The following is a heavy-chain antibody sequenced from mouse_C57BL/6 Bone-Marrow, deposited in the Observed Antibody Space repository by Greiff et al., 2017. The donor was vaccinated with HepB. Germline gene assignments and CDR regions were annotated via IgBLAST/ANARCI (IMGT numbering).Heavy chain of an antibody. V-gene: IGHV1-7*01. CDR2: INPSSGYT. CDR1: GYTFTSYW. D-gene: IGHD1-1*01. CDR3: AIYYYGSSYFDV. J-gene: IGHJ1*03. Sequence: VQLVESGAELAKPGASVKLSCKASGYTFTSYWMHWVKQRPGQGLEWIGYINPSSGYTKYNQKFKDKATLTADKSSSTAYMQLSSLTYEDSAVYYCAIYYYGSSYFDVWGTGTTVTVSS.